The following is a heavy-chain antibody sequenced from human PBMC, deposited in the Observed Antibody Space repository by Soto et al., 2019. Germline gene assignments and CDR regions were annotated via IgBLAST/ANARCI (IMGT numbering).Heavy chain of an antibody. CDR3: ARAVESRYFDY. D-gene: IGHD2-15*01. CDR2: ISYSGST. Sequence: QVQLQESGPGLVKPSQTLSLTCTVSGGSIGSGGYYWSWIRQHPGKGLEWIGYISYSGSTYYTPSLKSRTTISRDTSKTQFSLKLSSVTAADTAVYYCARAVESRYFDYWGQGTLVTVSS. J-gene: IGHJ4*02. V-gene: IGHV4-31*03. CDR1: GGSIGSGGYY.